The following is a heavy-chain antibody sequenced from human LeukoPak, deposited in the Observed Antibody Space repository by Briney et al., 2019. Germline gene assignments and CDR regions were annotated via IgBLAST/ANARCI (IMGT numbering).Heavy chain of an antibody. V-gene: IGHV3-11*04. J-gene: IGHJ4*02. D-gene: IGHD2-15*01. CDR2: ISSSGSAI. Sequence: SCKVSGYTLTELSMHWVRQAPGKGLEWVSYISSSGSAIYYVDSVKGRFTVSRDNAKNSLFLQMNSPRAEDTAVYYCVRVKGSYFDYWGQGALVTVSS. CDR3: VRVKGSYFDY. CDR1: GYTLTELS.